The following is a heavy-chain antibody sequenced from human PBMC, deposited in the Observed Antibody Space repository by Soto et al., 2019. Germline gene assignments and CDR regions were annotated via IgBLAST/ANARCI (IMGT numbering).Heavy chain of an antibody. Sequence: PSETLSLTCAVSGDSISSTNWWAWVRQPPGKGLEWIGEIFHSGSTNYNPSLKSRVTISIDKSKNQLSLELSSVTATDTAMYYCARAYDTSGYAHYWGHGTLVTVSS. V-gene: IGHV4-4*02. J-gene: IGHJ4*01. D-gene: IGHD3-22*01. CDR2: IFHSGST. CDR3: ARAYDTSGYAHY. CDR1: GDSISSTNW.